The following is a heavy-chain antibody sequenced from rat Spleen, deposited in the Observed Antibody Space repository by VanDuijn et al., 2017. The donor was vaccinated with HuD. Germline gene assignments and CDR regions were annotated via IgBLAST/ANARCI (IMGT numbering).Heavy chain of an antibody. CDR3: ASQTRGRVYYYESYYPDRFTY. D-gene: IGHD1-12*03. Sequence: EVQLQESGPGLVKPSQSLSLTCSVTSYSITSYSRWNWIRSFPGNKLEWMAYIDSAGSTNYNPSLKSRLSITRDTSKNQFFLQVNSVSTEDTATYYCASQTRGRVYYYESYYPDRFTYWGQGTLVTVSS. J-gene: IGHJ3*01. V-gene: IGHV3-3*01. CDR1: SYSITSYSR. CDR2: IDSAGST.